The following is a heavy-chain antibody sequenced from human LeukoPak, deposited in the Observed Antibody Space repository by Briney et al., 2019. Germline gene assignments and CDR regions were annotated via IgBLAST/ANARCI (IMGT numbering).Heavy chain of an antibody. Sequence: PGGSLRLSCAASGFTFSNYAMHWVRQAPGRGPEYVSFISSDGGDTYHANSVKGRFTISRDNSKNTVYLQMGSLRAEDMAVYYCARGLSGSYSFDYWGQGTLVAVSS. CDR3: ARGLSGSYSFDY. CDR1: GFTFSNYA. V-gene: IGHV3-64*01. CDR2: ISSDGGDT. J-gene: IGHJ4*02. D-gene: IGHD1-26*01.